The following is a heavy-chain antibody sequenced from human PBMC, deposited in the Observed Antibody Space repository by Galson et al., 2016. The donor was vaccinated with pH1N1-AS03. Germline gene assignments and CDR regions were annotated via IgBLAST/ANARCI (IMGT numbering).Heavy chain of an antibody. CDR1: GFSLTTSGVG. CDR2: IYWDDDK. Sequence: PALVKPTQTLTLTCAFSGFSLTTSGVGVGWIRQPPGKALEWLALIYWDDDKLYNPSLKSRLTVTKDTSKNLVVLTLTDMDPVDTATYFCTRSRYYNTNLYYFDYWGQGTLVTVSS. V-gene: IGHV2-5*02. J-gene: IGHJ4*02. CDR3: TRSRYYNTNLYYFDY. D-gene: IGHD2/OR15-2a*01.